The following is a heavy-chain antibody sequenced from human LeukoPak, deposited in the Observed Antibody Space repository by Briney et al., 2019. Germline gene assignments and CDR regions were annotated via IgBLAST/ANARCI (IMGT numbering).Heavy chain of an antibody. CDR2: IVEDGGGT. CDR3: ARDPTRRFDL. CDR1: GFTFSSYW. J-gene: IGHJ4*02. V-gene: IGHV3-7*01. Sequence: GGSLRLSCATSGFTFSSYWMTWVRQAPGKGLEWVPGIVEDGGGTYYLDSVRGRFTFSRDNDKNSLYLQMKSLRGEDTAVYYCARDPTRRFDLWGQGTLVTVSS.